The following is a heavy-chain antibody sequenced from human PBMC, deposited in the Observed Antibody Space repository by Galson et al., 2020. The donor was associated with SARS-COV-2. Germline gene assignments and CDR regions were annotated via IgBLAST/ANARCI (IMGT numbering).Heavy chain of an antibody. CDR3: AREGPDYDSSYFDN. J-gene: IGHJ4*01. CDR1: GFMFNNFA. V-gene: IGHV3-30*03. Sequence: GSLRLSCAASGFMFNNFAMHWVRQAPGKGLEWVAIISFDGTTKYEDSVKGRFTISRDTSKNTLFLQMNTLRPEDTAVYYCAREGPDYDSSYFDNWGRGTLVIVSS. CDR2: ISFDGTTK. D-gene: IGHD3-22*01.